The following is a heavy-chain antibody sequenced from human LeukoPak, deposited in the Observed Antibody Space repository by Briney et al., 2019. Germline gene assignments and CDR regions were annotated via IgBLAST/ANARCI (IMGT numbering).Heavy chain of an antibody. Sequence: NSSETLSLTCTVSGGAISSSSYYWGWIRQPPGKGLEWIGSIYYSGSTYYNPSLKSRVTMSVDTSKNQFSLKLSSVTAADTAVYYCARDGQWLLPASYFDYWGQGTLVTVSS. V-gene: IGHV4-39*07. D-gene: IGHD6-19*01. CDR2: IYYSGST. CDR3: ARDGQWLLPASYFDY. CDR1: GGAISSSSYY. J-gene: IGHJ4*02.